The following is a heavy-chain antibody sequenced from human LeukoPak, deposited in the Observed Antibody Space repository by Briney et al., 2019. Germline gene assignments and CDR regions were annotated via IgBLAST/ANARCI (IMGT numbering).Heavy chain of an antibody. D-gene: IGHD5-24*01. V-gene: IGHV1-2*02. CDR3: AREWEMATIPCY. Sequence: ASVKVSCKASGYTFTGYYMHWVRQAPGQGLEWMGWINPNSGGTNYAQKFQGRVTMTRDTSISTAYMELSRLRSDDTAVYYCAREWEMATIPCYWGQGTLVTVSS. CDR2: INPNSGGT. J-gene: IGHJ4*02. CDR1: GYTFTGYY.